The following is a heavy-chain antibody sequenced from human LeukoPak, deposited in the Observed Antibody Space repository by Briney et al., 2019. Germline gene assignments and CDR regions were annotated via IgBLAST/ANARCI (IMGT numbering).Heavy chain of an antibody. J-gene: IGHJ4*02. CDR2: INPDSGGT. D-gene: IGHD5-24*01. CDR1: GYTFTGYH. CDR3: ARALATRNDY. Sequence: GASVKVSCKASGYTFTGYHMHWVRQAPGQGLEWMGWINPDSGGTDYAQKFQGRVTMTRDTSISTAYMELSRLRSDDTAVYYCARALATRNDYWGQGTLVTVSS. V-gene: IGHV1-2*02.